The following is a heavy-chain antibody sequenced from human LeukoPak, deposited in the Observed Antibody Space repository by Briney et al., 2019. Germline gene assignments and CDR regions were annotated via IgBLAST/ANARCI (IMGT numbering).Heavy chain of an antibody. CDR1: GYTFTSYG. CDR2: ISAYNGNT. D-gene: IGHD6-13*01. J-gene: IGHJ6*04. V-gene: IGHV1-18*04. CDR3: ARDFSVAAGLSYYYYYGMDV. Sequence: GASVKVSYKASGYTFTSYGISWVRQAPGQGLEWMGWISAYNGNTNYAQKLQGRVTMTTDTSTSTAYMELRSLRSDDTAVYYCARDFSVAAGLSYYYYYGMDVWGKGTTVTVSS.